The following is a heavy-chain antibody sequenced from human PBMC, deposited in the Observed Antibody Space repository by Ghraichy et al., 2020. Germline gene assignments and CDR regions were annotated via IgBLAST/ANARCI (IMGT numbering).Heavy chain of an antibody. V-gene: IGHV4-4*07. CDR3: ARGRIAAAGTNWFDP. CDR1: GGSISSYY. D-gene: IGHD6-13*01. Sequence: SQTLSLTCTVSGGSISSYYWSWIRQPAGKGLEWIGRIYTSGSTNYNPSLKSRVTMSVDTSKNQFSLKLSSVTAADTAVYYCARGRIAAAGTNWFDPWGQGTLVTVSS. CDR2: IYTSGST. J-gene: IGHJ5*02.